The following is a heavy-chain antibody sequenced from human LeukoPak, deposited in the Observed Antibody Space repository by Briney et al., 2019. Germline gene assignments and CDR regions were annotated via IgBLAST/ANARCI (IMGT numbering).Heavy chain of an antibody. CDR1: GFTFSSYA. CDR3: ARDVAAAGTPRFDY. V-gene: IGHV3-30*04. Sequence: GRSLRLSCAASGFTFSSYAMHWVRQAPGKGLEWVAVISYDGSNKYYADSVKGRFTISRDNSKNTLYLQMNSLRAEDTAVYYCARDVAAAGTPRFDYWGQGTLVTVSS. CDR2: ISYDGSNK. D-gene: IGHD6-13*01. J-gene: IGHJ4*02.